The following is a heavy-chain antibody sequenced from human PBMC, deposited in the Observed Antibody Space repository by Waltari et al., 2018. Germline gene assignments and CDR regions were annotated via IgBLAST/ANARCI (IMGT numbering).Heavy chain of an antibody. J-gene: IGHJ3*02. CDR3: ARRVRELWWKAFDI. CDR2: ISSSSSYI. CDR1: GFTFSSYS. V-gene: IGHV3-21*01. D-gene: IGHD2-21*01. Sequence: EVQLVESGGGLVKPGGSLRLSCAASGFTFSSYSMNWGRQAPGKGLEWVSSISSSSSYIYYADSVKGRFTISRDNAKNSLYLQMNSLRAADTAVYYCARRVRELWWKAFDIWGQGTMVTVSS.